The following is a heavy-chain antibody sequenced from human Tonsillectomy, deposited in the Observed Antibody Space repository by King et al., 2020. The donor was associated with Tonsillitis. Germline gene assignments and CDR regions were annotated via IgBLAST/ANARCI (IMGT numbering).Heavy chain of an antibody. CDR3: TTRYCSGTDCYEAYFDH. J-gene: IGHJ4*02. Sequence: VQLVESGGGLVKPGGSLRLSCAASGFSFNNAWMSWVRQAPGRGLEWVGRIKSKTDGVTTDYAAPVKGRFNISRDDSKNMLFLQMDSLKTEDTAVYYCTTRYCSGTDCYEAYFDHWGQGTLVTVSS. D-gene: IGHD2-2*01. V-gene: IGHV3-15*01. CDR1: GFSFNNAW. CDR2: IKSKTDGVTT.